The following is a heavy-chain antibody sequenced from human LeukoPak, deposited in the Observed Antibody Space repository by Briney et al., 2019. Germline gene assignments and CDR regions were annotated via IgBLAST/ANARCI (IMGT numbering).Heavy chain of an antibody. CDR3: ARAGYDSSGYLYYFDY. J-gene: IGHJ4*02. CDR1: GFTFSSYA. V-gene: IGHV3-30*04. Sequence: GRSLRLSCAASGFTFSSYAMHWVRQDPGKGLEWVAVISYDGSNKYYADSVKGRFTISRDNSKNTLYLQMNSLRAEDTAVYYCARAGYDSSGYLYYFDYWGQGTLVTVSS. CDR2: ISYDGSNK. D-gene: IGHD3-22*01.